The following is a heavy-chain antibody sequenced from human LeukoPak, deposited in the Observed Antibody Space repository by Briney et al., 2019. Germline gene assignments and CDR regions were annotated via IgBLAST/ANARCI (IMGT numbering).Heavy chain of an antibody. V-gene: IGHV1-3*01. D-gene: IGHD3-9*01. Sequence: ASVKVSCKASGYTFTSYAMHWVRQAPGQRLEWMGWINAGNGNTKYSQKFQGRVTITRDTSASTAYMELSSLRSEDTAVYYCATTPLGRYFDWPDAFDIWGQGTMVTVSS. CDR1: GYTFTSYA. J-gene: IGHJ3*02. CDR2: INAGNGNT. CDR3: ATTPLGRYFDWPDAFDI.